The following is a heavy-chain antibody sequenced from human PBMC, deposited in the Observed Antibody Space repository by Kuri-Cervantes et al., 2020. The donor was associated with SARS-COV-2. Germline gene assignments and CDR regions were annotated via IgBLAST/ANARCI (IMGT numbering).Heavy chain of an antibody. V-gene: IGHV4-34*01. J-gene: IGHJ6*03. Sequence: SETLSLTCAVYGGSFSGYYWSWIRQPPGKGLEWIGEINHSGSTNYNPSLKSRVTISVDTSKNQFSLKLSSVTAADTAVYYCAREVLLWFGELSYMDVWGKGTTVTVSS. CDR3: AREVLLWFGELSYMDV. CDR2: INHSGST. D-gene: IGHD3-10*01. CDR1: GGSFSGYY.